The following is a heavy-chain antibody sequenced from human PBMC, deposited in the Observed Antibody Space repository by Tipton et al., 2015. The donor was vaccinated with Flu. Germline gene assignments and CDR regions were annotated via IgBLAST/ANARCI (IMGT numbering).Heavy chain of an antibody. Sequence: TLSLTCSVSGGSMNNSDYYWGWIRQPPGKGLEWVGTIDYRGTTYYKSSLKSRVTISIDASKNQFSLDLTSLTAADTAVYYCARDLWNDRRAYYYYGVDVWGQGTTVTVPS. D-gene: IGHD1-1*01. CDR3: ARDLWNDRRAYYYYGVDV. CDR2: IDYRGTT. CDR1: GGSMNNSDYY. V-gene: IGHV4-39*07. J-gene: IGHJ6*02.